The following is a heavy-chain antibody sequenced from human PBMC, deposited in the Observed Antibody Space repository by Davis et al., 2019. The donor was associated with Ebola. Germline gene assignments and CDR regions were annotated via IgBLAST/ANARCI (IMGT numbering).Heavy chain of an antibody. D-gene: IGHD3-22*01. CDR2: ISSDSDYI. Sequence: GESLKISCAASGFTFSTYSMSWVRQAPGKGLEWVSSISSDSDYIYYADSAKGRFTISRDNAKNSLYLQMNSLRAEDAAVYYCAKNAGGATTRFITSWGQGTLVTVSS. V-gene: IGHV3-21*04. J-gene: IGHJ4*02. CDR1: GFTFSTYS. CDR3: AKNAGGATTRFITS.